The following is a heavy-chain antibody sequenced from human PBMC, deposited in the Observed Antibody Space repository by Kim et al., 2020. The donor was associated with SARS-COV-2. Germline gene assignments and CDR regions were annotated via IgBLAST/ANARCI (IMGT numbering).Heavy chain of an antibody. V-gene: IGHV3-21*06. Sequence: GYIYYAVSMKGRFTISRDNAKNSLYLQMNSLTAEDTAVYYCVRQLGSPTDFWGQGTLVTVSS. CDR3: VRQLGSPTDF. CDR2: GYI. J-gene: IGHJ4*02. D-gene: IGHD1-1*01.